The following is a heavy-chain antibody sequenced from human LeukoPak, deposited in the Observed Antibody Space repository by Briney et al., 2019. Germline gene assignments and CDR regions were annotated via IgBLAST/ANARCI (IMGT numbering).Heavy chain of an antibody. J-gene: IGHJ6*03. CDR2: INPNSGGT. D-gene: IGHD1/OR15-1a*01. V-gene: IGHV1-2*04. CDR3: ARAPTNPRLDYYYYMDV. Sequence: ASVKVSCKASGYTFTGYYMHWVRQAPGQGLEWMGWINPNSGGTNYAQKFQGWVTMTRDTSISTAYMELSRLRSDDTAVYYCARAPTNPRLDYYYYMDVWGKGTTVTVSS. CDR1: GYTFTGYY.